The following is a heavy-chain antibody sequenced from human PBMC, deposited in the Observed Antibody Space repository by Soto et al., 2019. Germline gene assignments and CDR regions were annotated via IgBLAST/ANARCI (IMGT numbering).Heavy chain of an antibody. CDR1: GFTFSDYW. D-gene: IGHD4-17*01. CDR3: VRSMTTLTIDWLDP. V-gene: IGHV3-74*01. J-gene: IGHJ5*02. Sequence: EVQLVESGGGLVQPGGSLRLSCAASGFTFSDYWMHWVRQVPGKGLVWLSRINGDGSNANYADYVRGRFTIPRDNDNNTLNLQMNSLRADDTAVYYCVRSMTTLTIDWLDPWGQGTQVTVFS. CDR2: INGDGSNA.